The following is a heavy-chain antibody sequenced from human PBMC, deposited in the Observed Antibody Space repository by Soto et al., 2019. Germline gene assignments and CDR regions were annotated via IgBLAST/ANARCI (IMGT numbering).Heavy chain of an antibody. CDR3: ARARYCSSTSCYTAYYYGMDV. D-gene: IGHD2-2*02. V-gene: IGHV4-59*01. Sequence: QVQLQESGPGLVKPSETLSLTCTVSGGSISSYYWSWIRQPPGKGLEWIGYIYYSGSTNYNPSLKSRVTISVDTSKNQFSLKLSSVTAADTAVYYCARARYCSSTSCYTAYYYGMDVWGQGTTVTVSS. CDR2: IYYSGST. CDR1: GGSISSYY. J-gene: IGHJ6*02.